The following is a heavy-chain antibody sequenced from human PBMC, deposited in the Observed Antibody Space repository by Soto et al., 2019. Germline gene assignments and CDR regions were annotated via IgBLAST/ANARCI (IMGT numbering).Heavy chain of an antibody. J-gene: IGHJ6*03. CDR2: INAGNGNT. D-gene: IGHD2-15*01. CDR1: GYTFTSYA. CDR3: ARDSCLTYHYYYYYMDV. V-gene: IGHV1-3*01. Sequence: ASVKVSCKASGYTFTSYAMHWVRQAPGQRLEWMGWINAGNGNTKYSQKFQGRVTITRDTSASTAYMELSSLRSEDTAVYYCARDSCLTYHYYYYYMDVWGKGTTVTVSS.